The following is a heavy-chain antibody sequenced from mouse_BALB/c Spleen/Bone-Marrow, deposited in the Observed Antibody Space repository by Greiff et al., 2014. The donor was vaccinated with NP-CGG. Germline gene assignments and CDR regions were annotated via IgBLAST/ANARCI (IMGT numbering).Heavy chain of an antibody. CDR3: ARGSYFYSMDY. CDR2: MWAGGST. J-gene: IGHJ4*01. Sequence: VMLVESGPGLVAPSQSLSITCTISGFSLASYGVHWVRQPPGKGLEWLGAMWAGGSTNYNSALMSKLSISKDNSESQVFLKMNSLQTHDTAMYYCARGSYFYSMDYWGQGTSVTVSS. CDR1: GFSLASYG. V-gene: IGHV2-9*02.